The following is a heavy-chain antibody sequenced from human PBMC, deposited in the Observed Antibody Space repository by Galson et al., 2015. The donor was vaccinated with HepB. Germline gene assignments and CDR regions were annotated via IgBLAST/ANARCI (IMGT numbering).Heavy chain of an antibody. CDR1: GVTIPSYS. CDR3: ARNPASYDYFNMDV. J-gene: IGHJ6*02. Sequence: SLRLSCAASGVTIPSYSMNWVRKAPGKGLEWLAYISAGSTTVYYAASVWGRFTISRDNAKKFLYLHMNSLRGEDTAVYYCARNPASYDYFNMDVWGHGTTVTVSS. CDR2: ISAGSTTV. V-gene: IGHV3-48*01.